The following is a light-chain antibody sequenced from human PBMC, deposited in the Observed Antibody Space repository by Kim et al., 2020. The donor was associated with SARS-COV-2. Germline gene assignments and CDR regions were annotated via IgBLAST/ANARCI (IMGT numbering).Light chain of an antibody. J-gene: IGLJ1*01. CDR1: SSDVGGYNY. V-gene: IGLV2-14*03. CDR2: DVS. Sequence: GQSFTISCTGTSSDVGGYNYVSWYQQHPGKAPKLMIYDVSNRPSGVSNRFSGSKSGNTASLTISGLQAEDEADYYCSSYTSSSTHFFGTGTKVTVL. CDR3: SSYTSSSTHF.